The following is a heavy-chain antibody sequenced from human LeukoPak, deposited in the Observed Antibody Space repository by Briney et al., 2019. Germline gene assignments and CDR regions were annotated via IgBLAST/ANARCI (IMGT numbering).Heavy chain of an antibody. J-gene: IGHJ6*03. D-gene: IGHD5-12*01. V-gene: IGHV7-4-1*02. CDR3: ARTPSRRWLRSYYYFMDV. CDR2: INTNTGNP. CDR1: GYTFTSYA. Sequence: ASVKVSCKASGYTFTSYAMNWVRQAPGQGLEWMGWINTNTGNPTYAQGFTGRFVFSLDTSVSTAYLQINGLKAEDTAVYYCARTPSRRWLRSYYYFMDVWGKGTTVTVSS.